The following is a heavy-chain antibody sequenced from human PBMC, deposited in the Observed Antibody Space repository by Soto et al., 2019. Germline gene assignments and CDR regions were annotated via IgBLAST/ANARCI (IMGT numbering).Heavy chain of an antibody. CDR2: IYWDDDK. CDR1: GFSLSTSGVG. D-gene: IGHD3-3*01. CDR3: AHSLGDEAGKYYDFWSGYCMFDY. V-gene: IGHV2-5*02. Sequence: GSGPTLVNPTQTLTLTCTFSGFSLSTSGVGVGWIRQPPGKALEWLALIYWDDDKRYSPSLKSRLTITKDTSKNQVVLTMTNMDPVDTATYYCAHSLGDEAGKYYDFWSGYCMFDYWGQGTLVTVSS. J-gene: IGHJ4*02.